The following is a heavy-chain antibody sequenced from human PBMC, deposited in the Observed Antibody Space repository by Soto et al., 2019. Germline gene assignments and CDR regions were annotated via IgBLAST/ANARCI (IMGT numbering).Heavy chain of an antibody. J-gene: IGHJ4*02. Sequence: QITLKESGPPLVKPTQTLTLTCTFSGFSLSTSGVGVGWIRQPPGKALEWLALIYWDDDKRYSPSLKSRLTITKDTSKNQVVLTMTNMDPVDTATYYCAHIVDTAMVLDYWGQGTLVTVSS. CDR2: IYWDDDK. CDR1: GFSLSTSGVG. V-gene: IGHV2-5*02. D-gene: IGHD5-18*01. CDR3: AHIVDTAMVLDY.